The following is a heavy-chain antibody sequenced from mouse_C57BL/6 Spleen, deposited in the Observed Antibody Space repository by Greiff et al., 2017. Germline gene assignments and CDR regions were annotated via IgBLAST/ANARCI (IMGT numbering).Heavy chain of an antibody. J-gene: IGHJ2*01. CDR3: ARGGGSTDY. Sequence: EVKLQESGPGLVKPSQSLSLTCSVTGYSITSGYYWNWIRQFPGNKLEWMGYISYDGSNNSNPSLKNRISITRDTSKNQFFLKLNSVTTEDTATYYCARGGGSTDYWGQGTTLTVSS. V-gene: IGHV3-6*01. D-gene: IGHD1-1*01. CDR2: ISYDGSN. CDR1: GYSITSGYY.